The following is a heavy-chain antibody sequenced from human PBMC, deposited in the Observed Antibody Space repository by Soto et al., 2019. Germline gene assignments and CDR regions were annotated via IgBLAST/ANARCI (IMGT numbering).Heavy chain of an antibody. D-gene: IGHD6-13*01. J-gene: IGHJ4*02. CDR2: INPSGGST. CDR1: GYTFTFYY. V-gene: IGHV1-46*03. Sequence: QVQLVQSGAEVKRPGASVKVSCKASGYTFTFYYMHWVRQAPGQGLEWMGIINPSGGSTSFAQKFQDRVTLTRDTSTSTVYMELRSLRSEDTAVYYCASPYSSSWYYFDYWGQGTLVTVSS. CDR3: ASPYSSSWYYFDY.